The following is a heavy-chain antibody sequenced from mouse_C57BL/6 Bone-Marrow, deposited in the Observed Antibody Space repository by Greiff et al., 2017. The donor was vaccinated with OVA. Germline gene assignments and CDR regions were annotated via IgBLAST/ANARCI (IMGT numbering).Heavy chain of an antibody. CDR1: GFTFSSYA. CDR3: ARGVPLGLFDY. J-gene: IGHJ2*01. V-gene: IGHV5-4*01. D-gene: IGHD4-1*01. CDR2: ISDGGSYT. Sequence: EVQLVESGGGLVKPGGSLKLSCAASGFTFSSYAMSWVRQTPEKRLEWVATISDGGSYTYYPDNVKGRFTISRDNAKNNLYLQMSHLKSEDTAMYYWARGVPLGLFDYWGQGTTLTVSS.